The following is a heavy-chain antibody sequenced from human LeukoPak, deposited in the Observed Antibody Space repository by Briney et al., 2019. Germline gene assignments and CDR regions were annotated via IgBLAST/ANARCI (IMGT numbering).Heavy chain of an antibody. CDR2: INPNSGGT. Sequence: ASVKVSCKASGYTFIDYYMHWVRQAPGQGLEWMGWINPNSGGTNYAQNFQGRVTLTRDTSVSTAYMELSNLRSDDTAVYYCASARENGDRGRAFDCWGQGTPVTVSS. CDR1: GYTFIDYY. V-gene: IGHV1-2*02. CDR3: ASARENGDRGRAFDC. J-gene: IGHJ4*02. D-gene: IGHD7-27*01.